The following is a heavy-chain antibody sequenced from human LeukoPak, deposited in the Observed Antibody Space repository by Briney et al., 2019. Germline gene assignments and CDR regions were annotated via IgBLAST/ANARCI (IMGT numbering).Heavy chain of an antibody. CDR3: AKGPRYYDSSGYYYEGFDY. V-gene: IGHV3-30*18. Sequence: GGSLRLSCAASGFTFSSYWMHWVRQAPGKGLEWVAVISYDGSNKYYAGSVKGRFTISRDNSKNTLYLQMNSLRAEDTAVYYCAKGPRYYDSSGYYYEGFDYWGQGTLVTVSS. J-gene: IGHJ4*02. CDR1: GFTFSSYW. D-gene: IGHD3-22*01. CDR2: ISYDGSNK.